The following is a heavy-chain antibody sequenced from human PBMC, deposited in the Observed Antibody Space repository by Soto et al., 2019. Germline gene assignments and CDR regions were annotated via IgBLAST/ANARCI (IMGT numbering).Heavy chain of an antibody. J-gene: IGHJ4*02. V-gene: IGHV4-34*01. CDR1: GGSFSGYY. Sequence: NPSETLSLTCAVYGGSFSGYYWTWIRQPPGKGLEWIGEINHSGSTNYKPSLTSRVTISVDTSKNQLSLKMSSVTAADTAVYYCARGRTLITGTSFDYWGQGTLVTVSS. D-gene: IGHD1-20*01. CDR2: INHSGST. CDR3: ARGRTLITGTSFDY.